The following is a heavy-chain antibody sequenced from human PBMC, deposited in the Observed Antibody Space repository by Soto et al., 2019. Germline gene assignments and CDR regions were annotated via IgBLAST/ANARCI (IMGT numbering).Heavy chain of an antibody. Sequence: SETLSLTCAVHGGAVSGYYCTFIRHPPLKGLEWIVEIHPSGVNNYNASLSSRVAMSLDSSKNQFSLRLISVTAADTAMYFCVRIRYQLPSSVLWLDPWGQGTPVTVSS. CDR3: VRIRYQLPSSVLWLDP. D-gene: IGHD3-16*01. V-gene: IGHV4-34*01. CDR1: GGAVSGYY. J-gene: IGHJ5*02. CDR2: IHPSGVN.